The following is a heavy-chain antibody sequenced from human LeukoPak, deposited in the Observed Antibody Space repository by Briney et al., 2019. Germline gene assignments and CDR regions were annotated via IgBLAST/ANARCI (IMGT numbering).Heavy chain of an antibody. J-gene: IGHJ6*03. CDR1: GYTLTSYG. Sequence: ASVKVSCKASGYTLTSYGISWVRQAPGQGLEWMGWINAYNGNTNYAQKLQGRVTMTTDTSTSTAYMELSSLRSEDTAVYYCASTYYYGSGSYYYYYMDVWGKGTTVTISS. CDR2: INAYNGNT. D-gene: IGHD3-10*01. CDR3: ASTYYYGSGSYYYYYMDV. V-gene: IGHV1-18*01.